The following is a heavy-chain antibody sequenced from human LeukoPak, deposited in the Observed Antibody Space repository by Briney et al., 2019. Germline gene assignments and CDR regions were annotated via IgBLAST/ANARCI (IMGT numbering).Heavy chain of an antibody. CDR1: GGSISSYY. CDR3: ARLEYSSLPQTRWFDP. V-gene: IGHV4-59*01. Sequence: SETLSLTCTVSGGSISSYYWSWIRQPPGKGLEWIGYIYYSGSTNYNPSLKSRVTISVDTSKNQFSLKLSSVTAADTAVYYCARLEYSSLPQTRWFDPWGQGTLVTVSS. D-gene: IGHD6-6*01. J-gene: IGHJ5*02. CDR2: IYYSGST.